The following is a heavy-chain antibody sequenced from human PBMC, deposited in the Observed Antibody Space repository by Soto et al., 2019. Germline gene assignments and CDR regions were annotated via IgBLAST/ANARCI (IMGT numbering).Heavy chain of an antibody. CDR2: IYHSGST. V-gene: IGHV4-4*02. CDR3: ARVGSNWNYGLFDY. D-gene: IGHD1-7*01. Sequence: PSETLSLTCAVSGGSISSSNWWSWVRQPPGKGLEWIGEIYHSGSTNYDPSLKSRVTISVDKSKNQFSLKLSSVTAADTAVYYCARVGSNWNYGLFDYWGQGTLVTSPQ. J-gene: IGHJ4*02. CDR1: GGSISSSNW.